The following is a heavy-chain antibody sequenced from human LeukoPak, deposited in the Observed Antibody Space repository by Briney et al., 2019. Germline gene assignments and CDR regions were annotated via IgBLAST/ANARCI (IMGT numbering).Heavy chain of an antibody. Sequence: TPSETLSLTCAVYGGSFSGYYWSWIRQPPGKGLEWIGEINHSGSTNYNPSLKSRVTMSVDTSKNQFSLKLSSVTAADTAVYYCARWAYCSSTSCYGRYYYYYMDVWGKGTTVTVSS. D-gene: IGHD2-2*01. CDR2: INHSGST. CDR3: ARWAYCSSTSCYGRYYYYYMDV. J-gene: IGHJ6*03. V-gene: IGHV4-34*01. CDR1: GGSFSGYY.